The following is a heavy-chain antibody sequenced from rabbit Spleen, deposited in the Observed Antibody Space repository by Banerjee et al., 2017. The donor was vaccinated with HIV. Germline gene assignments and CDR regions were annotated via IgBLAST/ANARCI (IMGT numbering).Heavy chain of an antibody. CDR1: GFSFSSSYY. V-gene: IGHV1S45*01. Sequence: QEQLEESGGGLVKPGASLTLTCTASGFSFSSSYYMCWVRQAPGKGLEWIACIRISDGSPWYASWAKGRFTISKTSSTTVTLKMTSLTAADTATYFCARGPAYNYENSVAYAITRLDLWGPGTLVTVS. CDR2: IRISDGSP. D-gene: IGHD6-1*01. J-gene: IGHJ3*01. CDR3: ARGPAYNYENSVAYAITRLDL.